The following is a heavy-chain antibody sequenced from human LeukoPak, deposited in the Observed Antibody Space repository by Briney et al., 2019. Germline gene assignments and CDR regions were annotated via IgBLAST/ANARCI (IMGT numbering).Heavy chain of an antibody. CDR2: ISGSGGST. Sequence: PGGSLRLSCAASGFTFSSDAMSWVRQAPGKGLEWVSAISGSGGSTYYADSVKGRFTISRDNSKNTLYLKMNSLRAEDTAVYYCAKDLSGTLTYWGQGTLVTVSS. CDR3: AKDLSGTLTY. V-gene: IGHV3-23*01. CDR1: GFTFSSDA. J-gene: IGHJ4*02. D-gene: IGHD1-26*01.